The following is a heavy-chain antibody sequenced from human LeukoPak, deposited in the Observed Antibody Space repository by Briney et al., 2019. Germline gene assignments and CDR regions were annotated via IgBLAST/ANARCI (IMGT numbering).Heavy chain of an antibody. Sequence: SETLSLTCTVSGGSISSSSYYWGWIRQPPGKGLEWIGSIYYSRSTYYNPSLKSRVTISVDTSKNQFSLKLSSVTAADTAVYYCARTSELPKLATDAFDIWGKGTMVTVSS. CDR2: IYYSRST. CDR1: GGSISSSSYY. D-gene: IGHD1-1*01. CDR3: ARTSELPKLATDAFDI. J-gene: IGHJ3*02. V-gene: IGHV4-39*07.